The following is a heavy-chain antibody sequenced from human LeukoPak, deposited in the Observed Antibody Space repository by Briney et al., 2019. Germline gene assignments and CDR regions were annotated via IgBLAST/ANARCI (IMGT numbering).Heavy chain of an antibody. Sequence: PSETLSLTCTVSGGSISSYYWSWIRQPPGKGLEWIGYIYTSGSTNYNPSLKSRVTISVDTSKNRFSLKLSSVTAADTAVYYCARGQIAAAGPFDPWGQGTLVTVSS. CDR3: ARGQIAAAGPFDP. CDR2: IYTSGST. J-gene: IGHJ5*02. CDR1: GGSISSYY. V-gene: IGHV4-4*09. D-gene: IGHD6-13*01.